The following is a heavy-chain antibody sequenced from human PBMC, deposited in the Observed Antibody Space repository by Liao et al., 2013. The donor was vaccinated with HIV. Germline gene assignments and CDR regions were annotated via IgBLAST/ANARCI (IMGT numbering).Heavy chain of an antibody. J-gene: IGHJ1*01. CDR1: GASIGSGGYY. CDR2: TYYSGSP. Sequence: QVQLQESGPGLVKPSQTLSLTCAVSGASIGSGGYYWSWVRQSPGKGLECIGYTYYSGSPSYNPSLKSRVTVSVDTSRNQFSLTLTSVTPADTAVYYCAGGHDYGDWGYFQHWGQGTLVTVSS. D-gene: IGHD4-17*01. CDR3: AGGHDYGDWGYFQH. V-gene: IGHV4-30-4*08.